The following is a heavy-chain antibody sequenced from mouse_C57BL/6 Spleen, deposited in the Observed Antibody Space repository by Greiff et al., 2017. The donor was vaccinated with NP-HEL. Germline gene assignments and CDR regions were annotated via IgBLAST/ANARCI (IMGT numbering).Heavy chain of an antibody. CDR3: ARRYYSGAMDY. Sequence: EVQRVESGGGLVKPGGSLKLSCAASGFTFSSYTMSWVRQTPEKRLEWVATISGGGGNTYYPDSVKGRFTISRDNAKNTLYLQMSSLRSEDTALYYCARRYYSGAMDYWGQGTSVTVSS. V-gene: IGHV5-9*01. CDR2: ISGGGGNT. CDR1: GFTFSSYT. D-gene: IGHD1-1*02. J-gene: IGHJ4*01.